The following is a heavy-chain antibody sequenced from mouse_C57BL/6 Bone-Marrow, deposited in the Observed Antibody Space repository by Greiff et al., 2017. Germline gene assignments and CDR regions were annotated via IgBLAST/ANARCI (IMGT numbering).Heavy chain of an antibody. J-gene: IGHJ3*01. D-gene: IGHD1-1*01. CDR1: GYTFTSYG. Sequence: QVQLQQSGAELARPGASVKLSCKASGYTFTSYGISWVKQRTGQGLEWIGEIYPRGGNSYSNEKFKGKATLTADNSSRTAYMELRSLTSAASAVDVCAREGWGSSYWFAYWGQGTLVTVAA. V-gene: IGHV1-81*01. CDR3: AREGWGSSYWFAY. CDR2: IYPRGGNS.